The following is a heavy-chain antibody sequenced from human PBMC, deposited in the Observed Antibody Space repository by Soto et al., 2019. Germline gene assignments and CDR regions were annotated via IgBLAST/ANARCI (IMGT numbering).Heavy chain of an antibody. J-gene: IGHJ6*02. CDR2: ISAYNGNT. Sequence: ASVKVSCKASGYTFTSYVISWVLQAPGQGLEWMGWISAYNGNTNYAQKLQGRVTMTTDTSTSTAYMELRSLRSDDTAVYYCARVPHIAAAGTSDDYYSYYGMDVWGQGTTVSGSS. CDR3: ARVPHIAAAGTSDDYYSYYGMDV. D-gene: IGHD6-13*01. V-gene: IGHV1-18*04. CDR1: GYTFTSYV.